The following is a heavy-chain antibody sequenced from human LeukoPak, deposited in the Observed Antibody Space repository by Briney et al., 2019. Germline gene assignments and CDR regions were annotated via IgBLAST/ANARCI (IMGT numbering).Heavy chain of an antibody. CDR3: ARTVATTLWGFAF. CDR1: GYTFTRHW. Sequence: PGESLKISCRGIGYTFTRHWIGWVRQMPGKGLEWMGIIYPGDSDTRYSPSFQGQVTISADKSSNTAYLQWSSLKASDTAIYYCARTVATTLWGFAFWGQGTLVTVSS. J-gene: IGHJ4*02. CDR2: IYPGDSDT. V-gene: IGHV5-51*03. D-gene: IGHD3/OR15-3a*01.